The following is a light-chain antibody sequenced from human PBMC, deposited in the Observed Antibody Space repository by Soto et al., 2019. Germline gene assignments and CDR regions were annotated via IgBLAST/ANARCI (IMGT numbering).Light chain of an antibody. CDR2: DVS. CDR1: SSDVGGYNH. J-gene: IGLJ1*01. V-gene: IGLV2-11*01. CDR3: CSYAGSYTYV. Sequence: QSALTQPASVSGSPGQSITISCTGTSSDVGGYNHVSWYQQHPGKAPKLIIYDVSKRPSGVPDRFSGSKSGNTASLTISGLQAEDEADYYCCSYAGSYTYVFGTGTKLTVL.